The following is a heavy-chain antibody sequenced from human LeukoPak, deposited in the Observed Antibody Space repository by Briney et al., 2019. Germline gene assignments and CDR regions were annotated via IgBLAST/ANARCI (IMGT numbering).Heavy chain of an antibody. CDR2: IYYSGST. J-gene: IGHJ4*02. CDR1: GGSVSSSSYY. D-gene: IGHD1-26*01. Sequence: SETLSLTCTVSGGSVSSSSYYWGWIRQPPGKGLEWIGNIYYSGSTYYNPSLESRVTMSLDTSKNQFSLKLSSVTAADTAVYYCARDRYSGSYPLDYWGQGTLVTVSS. CDR3: ARDRYSGSYPLDY. V-gene: IGHV4-39*07.